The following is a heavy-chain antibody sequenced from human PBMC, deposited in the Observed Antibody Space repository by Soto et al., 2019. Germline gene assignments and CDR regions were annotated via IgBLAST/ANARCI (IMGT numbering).Heavy chain of an antibody. Sequence: GGSLRLSCAASGFAFSYYALHWIRQAPGKGLEWVAVISYHGINYYYADSVKGRFTISRDNSKNTLYLQMNSLGVEDTATYYCAHRRVFNWQLGTLFDPWGQGTLVTVSS. CDR1: GFAFSYYA. D-gene: IGHD6-13*01. CDR3: AHRRVFNWQLGTLFDP. CDR2: ISYHGINY. J-gene: IGHJ5*02. V-gene: IGHV3-30-3*01.